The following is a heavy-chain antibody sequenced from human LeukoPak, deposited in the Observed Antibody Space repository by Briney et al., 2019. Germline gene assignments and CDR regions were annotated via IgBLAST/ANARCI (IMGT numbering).Heavy chain of an antibody. CDR3: ARDRPRRYCSSTSCLDY. CDR2: IIPIFGTA. CDR1: GYTFTSYG. Sequence: GASVKVSCKASGYTFTSYGISWVRQAPGQGLEWMGGIIPIFGTANYAQKSQGRVTITADESTSTAYMELSSLRSEDTAVYYCARDRPRRYCSSTSCLDYWGQGTLVTVSS. V-gene: IGHV1-69*13. D-gene: IGHD2-2*01. J-gene: IGHJ4*02.